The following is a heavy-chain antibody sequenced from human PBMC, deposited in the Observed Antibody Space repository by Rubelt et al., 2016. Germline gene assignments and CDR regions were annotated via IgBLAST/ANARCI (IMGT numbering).Heavy chain of an antibody. D-gene: IGHD2-21*02. Sequence: QITLKESGPTLVKPTQTLTLTCTFSGFSLSTSGVGVGWIRQPPGKALEWLALIYWDDDKRYSQSLKSRHTITKDTSKNQVVLTMTNMDPVDTATYYCAGGTTCGGDCYFDYWGQGTLVTVSS. J-gene: IGHJ4*02. CDR2: IYWDDDK. CDR3: AGGTTCGGDCYFDY. V-gene: IGHV2-5*02. CDR1: GFSLSTSGVG.